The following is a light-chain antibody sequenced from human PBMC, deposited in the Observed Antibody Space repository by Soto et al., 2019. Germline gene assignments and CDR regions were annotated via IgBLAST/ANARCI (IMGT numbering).Light chain of an antibody. CDR3: QQYNSYS. CDR2: AAS. J-gene: IGKJ1*01. CDR1: QGISSY. Sequence: DIQLTQYPSFLSASVGDRVTITCRASQGISSYLAWYQQKPGKAPKLLIYAASTLQSGVPSRFSGSGSGTEFTLTISSLQPDDFATYYCQQYNSYSFGQGTKVDIK. V-gene: IGKV1-9*01.